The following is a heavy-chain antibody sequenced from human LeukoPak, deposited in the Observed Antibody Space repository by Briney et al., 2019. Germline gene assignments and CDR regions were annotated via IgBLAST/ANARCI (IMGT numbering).Heavy chain of an antibody. Sequence: SETLSLTCTVSGGSISSYYRSWVRQPPGKGLEWVGFIYYSGSTNYNPSLKSRVTISVDTSKNQFSLKLSSVTAADTAVYYCARNQYDILTGYYTHFDYWGQGTLVTVSS. J-gene: IGHJ4*02. CDR3: ARNQYDILTGYYTHFDY. D-gene: IGHD3-9*01. CDR1: GGSISSYY. V-gene: IGHV4-59*01. CDR2: IYYSGST.